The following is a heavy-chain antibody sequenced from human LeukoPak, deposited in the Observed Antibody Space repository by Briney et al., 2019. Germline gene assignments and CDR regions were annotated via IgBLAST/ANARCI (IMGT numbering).Heavy chain of an antibody. D-gene: IGHD3-10*01. J-gene: IGHJ4*02. Sequence: SPETLSLTCTVSGGSIRSYFWSWIRQPPGKGLEWIGYIYYSGSTNYNPSLKSRVTISVDTSKNQFSLKLSSVTAADTAVYYCARVQTPSGSGSYSFDYWGQGTLVTVSS. CDR2: IYYSGST. CDR1: GGSIRSYF. CDR3: ARVQTPSGSGSYSFDY. V-gene: IGHV4-59*01.